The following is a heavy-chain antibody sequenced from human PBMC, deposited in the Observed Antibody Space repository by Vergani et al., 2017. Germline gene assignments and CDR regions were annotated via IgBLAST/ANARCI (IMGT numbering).Heavy chain of an antibody. CDR2: IRYDGSNK. V-gene: IGHV3-33*01. D-gene: IGHD7-27*01. CDR1: GFTFSSYG. Sequence: QVQLVESGGGVVQPGRSLRLSCAASGFTFSSYGMHWVRQAPGKGLEWVAVIRYDGSNKYYADSVKGRFTISRDNSKKTLYLQMNSLRAEVTAVYYCARERGDNPELGYWGQGTLVTVSS. CDR3: ARERGDNPELGY. J-gene: IGHJ4*02.